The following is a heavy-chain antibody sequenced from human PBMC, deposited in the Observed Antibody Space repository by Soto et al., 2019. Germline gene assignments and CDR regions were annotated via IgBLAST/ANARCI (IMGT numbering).Heavy chain of an antibody. CDR3: ARDRSYYDRIGSYSPPY. CDR2: ISGSAATT. D-gene: IGHD3-22*01. Sequence: EVQLLESGGGLVQPGGSLRLSCAASGFTFSSYAMNWVRQAPGKGLEWVSAISGSAATTHFADSVKGRFTISRDNSKNPLYMKMTSLRAEDTAVNYCARDRSYYDRIGSYSPPYWGQGTLVTVSS. CDR1: GFTFSSYA. J-gene: IGHJ4*02. V-gene: IGHV3-23*01.